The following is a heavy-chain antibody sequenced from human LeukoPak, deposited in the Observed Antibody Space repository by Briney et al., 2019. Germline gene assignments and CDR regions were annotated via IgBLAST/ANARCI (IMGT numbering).Heavy chain of an antibody. CDR2: ISGSGGST. V-gene: IGHV3-23*01. CDR3: AKGGDGYNYYFDY. D-gene: IGHD5-24*01. Sequence: GGSLRLSCAASRFTFSSYAMSWVRQAPGKGLEWVSAISGSGGSTYYTDSVKGRFIISRDNSKNTLYLQMNSLRAEDTAVYYCAKGGDGYNYYFDYWGQETLVTVSS. CDR1: RFTFSSYA. J-gene: IGHJ4*02.